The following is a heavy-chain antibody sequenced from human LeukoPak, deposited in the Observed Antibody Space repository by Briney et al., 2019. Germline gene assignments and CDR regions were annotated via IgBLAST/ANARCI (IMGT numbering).Heavy chain of an antibody. Sequence: PGGSLRLSCAASGFTFSSYAMHWVRQAPGKGLEWVAVISYDGSNKYYADSVKGRFTISRDNSKNTLYLQMNSLRAEDTAVYYCARDEIWGGFDVAYYFDYWGQGTLVTVSS. D-gene: IGHD5-12*01. CDR2: ISYDGSNK. V-gene: IGHV3-30-3*01. CDR3: ARDEIWGGFDVAYYFDY. CDR1: GFTFSSYA. J-gene: IGHJ4*02.